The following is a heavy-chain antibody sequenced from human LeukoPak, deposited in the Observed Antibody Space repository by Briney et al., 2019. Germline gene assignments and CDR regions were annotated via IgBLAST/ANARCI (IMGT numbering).Heavy chain of an antibody. CDR1: GFTFDDYA. D-gene: IGHD6-19*01. CDR3: ARQRGSGCLDY. CDR2: ISWNSGSI. Sequence: GGSLRLSCAASGFTFDDYAMHWVRQAPGKGLEWVSGISWNSGSIGYADSVKGRFTISRDNAKNSLYLQMNSLRAEDTALYYCARQRGSGCLDYWGQGTLVTVSS. J-gene: IGHJ4*02. V-gene: IGHV3-9*01.